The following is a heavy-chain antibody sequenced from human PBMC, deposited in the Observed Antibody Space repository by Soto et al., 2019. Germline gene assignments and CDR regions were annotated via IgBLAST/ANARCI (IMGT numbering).Heavy chain of an antibody. CDR2: ISAYNTNT. CDR3: ARDTPPTDD. J-gene: IGHJ4*02. CDR1: GYTFTSYH. V-gene: IGHV1-18*01. Sequence: QVQLVQSGAEVKKPGASVKVSCKTSGYTFTSYHISWVRQAPGQGLEWMGWISAYNTNTNYAQKFQGRVTMTTDTLTSTADIELRSLRSDDTAVYYCARDTPPTDDWGQGTLVTVSS.